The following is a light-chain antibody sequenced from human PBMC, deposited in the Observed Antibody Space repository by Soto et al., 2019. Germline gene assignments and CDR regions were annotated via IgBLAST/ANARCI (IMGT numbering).Light chain of an antibody. CDR2: GAS. Sequence: EIVLTQSPGTLSLSPGERATLSCRASQSVSSSYLAWYQQKPGQAPRLLIYGASSRATGIPDRFSGSGSGTDFTLTIRRLEPEDFEVYYCKQYGSSPPWTFGQGTKVDIK. V-gene: IGKV3-20*01. CDR1: QSVSSSY. J-gene: IGKJ1*01. CDR3: KQYGSSPPWT.